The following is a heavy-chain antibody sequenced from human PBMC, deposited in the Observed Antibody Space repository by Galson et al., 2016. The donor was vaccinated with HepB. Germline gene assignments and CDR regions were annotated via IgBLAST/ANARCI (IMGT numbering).Heavy chain of an antibody. D-gene: IGHD2-21*01. CDR2: IWGRGGIT. Sequence: SLRLSCAASGFMFSSHAMSWVRQAPGKGLEWVSTIWGRGGITDYADSGKGRFTISRDNSKNTLYLQMNSRTAEDTAVYYCAKDQVNRHASWEHWGQGTLVSASS. CDR1: GFMFSSHA. V-gene: IGHV3-23*01. CDR3: AKDQVNRHASWEH. J-gene: IGHJ1*01.